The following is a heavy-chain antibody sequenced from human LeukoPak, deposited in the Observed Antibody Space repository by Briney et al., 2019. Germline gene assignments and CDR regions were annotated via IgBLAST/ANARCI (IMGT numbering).Heavy chain of an antibody. Sequence: PGGSLRLSCAASGFTFSDYYMSRVRQAPGKGLEWVSAISGSGGSTFYADSVKGRFTISRDSSKNTLLLQLNSLRAEDTAVYYCAKETELTVSALFDHWGQGTLVTVSS. CDR1: GFTFSDYY. V-gene: IGHV3-23*01. J-gene: IGHJ4*02. CDR3: AKETELTVSALFDH. CDR2: ISGSGGST. D-gene: IGHD2-21*02.